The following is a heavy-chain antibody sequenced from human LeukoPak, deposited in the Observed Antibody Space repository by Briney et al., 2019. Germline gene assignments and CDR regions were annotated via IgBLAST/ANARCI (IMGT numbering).Heavy chain of an antibody. CDR1: GFSLNNYG. D-gene: IGHD1-14*01. J-gene: IGHJ4*02. CDR2: ISHDGSNE. CDR3: AKVGTTHIRSYFDL. V-gene: IGHV3-30*18. Sequence: GGSLRLSCAASGFSLNNYGMYWIRQAPGKGLEWVALISHDGSNEFHADSVKGRFTISRDNSKNTLYLQMNSLRAEDTAVYYCAKVGTTHIRSYFDLWGQGTLVTVSS.